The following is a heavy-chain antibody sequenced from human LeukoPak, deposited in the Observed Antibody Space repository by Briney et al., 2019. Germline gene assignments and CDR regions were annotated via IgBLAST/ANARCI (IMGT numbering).Heavy chain of an antibody. CDR1: GFTFSSYA. CDR2: ISYDGSNK. J-gene: IGHJ6*02. V-gene: IGHV3-30-3*01. D-gene: IGHD6-19*01. CDR3: AREGLERWLVGYYYYGMDV. Sequence: GRSLRLSCAASGFTFSSYAMHWVRQAPGKGLEWVAVISYDGSNKYYADSVKGRFTISRDNSKNTLYLQMNSLRAEDTAVYYCAREGLERWLVGYYYYGMDVWGQGTTVTVSS.